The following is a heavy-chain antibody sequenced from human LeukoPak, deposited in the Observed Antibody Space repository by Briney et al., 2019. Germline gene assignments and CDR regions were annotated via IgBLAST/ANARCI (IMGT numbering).Heavy chain of an antibody. J-gene: IGHJ5*02. D-gene: IGHD5-18*01. CDR1: GGSISSSSYY. CDR3: ARCGNSYGTGYQFDP. V-gene: IGHV4-39*07. CDR2: IYYSGAT. Sequence: SETLSLTCTVSGGSISSSSYYWGWIRQPPGKGLEWIGSIYYSGATNYNPSLKSRVTISLDTSKNQFSLNLNSVDAADTAVYFCARCGNSYGTGYQFDPWSQGTLVTVSS.